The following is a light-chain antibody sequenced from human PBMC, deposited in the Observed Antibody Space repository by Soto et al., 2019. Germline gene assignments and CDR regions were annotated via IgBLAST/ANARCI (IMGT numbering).Light chain of an antibody. J-gene: IGLJ1*01. V-gene: IGLV2-14*03. CDR3: SSHTSSNTRI. CDR1: SSEIGAYDY. CDR2: EVS. Sequence: QSVLTQPASVSGSPGPSIAISCTGTSSEIGAYDYVSWYQQHPDKAPKLMIYEVSSRPSGVSNRFSGSKSVNTATLTISGLQAEDEADYYCSSHTSSNTRIFGTGTKVTVL.